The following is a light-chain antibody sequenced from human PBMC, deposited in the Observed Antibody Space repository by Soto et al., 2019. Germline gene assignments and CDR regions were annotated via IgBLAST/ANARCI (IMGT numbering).Light chain of an antibody. V-gene: IGLV1-40*01. Sequence: QSVLTQPPSVSGAPGQRVTISCTGISSNSGAGYDVHWYQQLPGTAPKLLIYGNSNRPSGVPDRFSGSKSGTSASLAITGLQAEDEADYYCQSYDSSLSAVVFGGGTKLTVL. CDR1: SSNSGAGYD. J-gene: IGLJ2*01. CDR3: QSYDSSLSAVV. CDR2: GNS.